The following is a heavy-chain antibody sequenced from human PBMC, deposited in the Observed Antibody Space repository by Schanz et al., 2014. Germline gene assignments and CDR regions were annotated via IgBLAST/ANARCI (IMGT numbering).Heavy chain of an antibody. J-gene: IGHJ3*01. CDR2: ISPSGDT. V-gene: IGHV3-13*01. D-gene: IGHD6-19*01. CDR1: GFRFKTYE. CDR3: AGAAVGFIVDALDL. Sequence: EVQLVESGGGLVQPGGSLRLSCAVSGFRFKTYEMNWVRQVRGKGLEWVSSISPSGDTHYLGSLKGRFTISREDAKSSLYLQTAPLRVEDSADNSCAGAAVGFIVDALDLWGRGTMLIVPS.